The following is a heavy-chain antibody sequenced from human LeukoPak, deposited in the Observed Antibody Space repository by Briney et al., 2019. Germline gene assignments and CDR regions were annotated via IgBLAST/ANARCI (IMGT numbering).Heavy chain of an antibody. CDR3: ARGGSFYWNPRY. J-gene: IGHJ4*02. CDR1: DFSVSAFY. CDR2: LYTDDTT. V-gene: IGHV3-53*01. Sequence: GGSLRLSCVASDFSVSAFYMSWVRQAPGKGLEWISLLYTDDTTYYADSVEGRFTISRDDSKSIIYLQMNSLRVEDTAIYYCARGGSFYWNPRYWGQGTLVTVSS. D-gene: IGHD1-1*01.